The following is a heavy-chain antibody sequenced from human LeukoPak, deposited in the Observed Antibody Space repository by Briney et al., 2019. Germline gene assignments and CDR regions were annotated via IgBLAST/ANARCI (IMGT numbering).Heavy chain of an antibody. J-gene: IGHJ4*02. D-gene: IGHD6-6*01. Sequence: SETLSLTCTVSGGSISSFFWSWIRQPPGKGLEWIGSMHYSGDTKYNPSLKSRVSLSIDTSKQQFSLRLSSVTAADTAVYYCATTSGKSPVDHWGQGTLVTVSS. CDR1: GGSISSFF. V-gene: IGHV4-59*01. CDR2: MHYSGDT. CDR3: ATTSGKSPVDH.